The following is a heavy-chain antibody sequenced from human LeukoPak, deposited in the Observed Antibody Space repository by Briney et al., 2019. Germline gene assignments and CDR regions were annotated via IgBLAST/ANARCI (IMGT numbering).Heavy chain of an antibody. CDR3: ARVAGWHWFDP. CDR1: GFPFSSYD. J-gene: IGHJ5*02. Sequence: GGALRLSFAASGFPFSSYDMTWVRQAPGRGLEWVSSIRPSGDNTYYGDSVKGRFTISRDNSKNTVYLQMNNMRVDDTAVYYCARVAGWHWFDPWGQGTLVTVSS. V-gene: IGHV3-23*01. D-gene: IGHD6-19*01. CDR2: IRPSGDNT.